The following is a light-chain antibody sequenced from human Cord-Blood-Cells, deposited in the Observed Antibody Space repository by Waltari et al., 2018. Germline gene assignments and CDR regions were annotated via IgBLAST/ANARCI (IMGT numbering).Light chain of an antibody. CDR2: DVS. CDR1: SSDVGGYNY. Sequence: QSALTPPASVSGSPGQSTTISCTGTSSDVGGYNYVSWYQQHPGKAPKLMIYDVSNRPSGVSNRFSGSKSGNTASLTISGLQAEDEADYYCSSYTSSRTRVFGTGTKVTVL. CDR3: SSYTSSRTRV. V-gene: IGLV2-14*01. J-gene: IGLJ1*01.